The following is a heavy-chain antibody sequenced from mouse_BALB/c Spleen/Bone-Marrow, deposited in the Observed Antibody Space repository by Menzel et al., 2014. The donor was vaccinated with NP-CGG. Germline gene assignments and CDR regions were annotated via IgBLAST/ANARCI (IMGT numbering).Heavy chain of an antibody. Sequence: EVKLQESGPELVKPGASVKMSCKASGYTFTSYVMHWVKQKPGQGLEWIGYINPYNDGTKYNEKFKGKATLTSDKSSSTAYMELSSLTSEDSAVYYCTLYLFAYWSQGTLVTVSA. CDR3: TLYLFAY. CDR2: INPYNDGT. V-gene: IGHV1-14*01. D-gene: IGHD1-3*01. CDR1: GYTFTSYV. J-gene: IGHJ3*01.